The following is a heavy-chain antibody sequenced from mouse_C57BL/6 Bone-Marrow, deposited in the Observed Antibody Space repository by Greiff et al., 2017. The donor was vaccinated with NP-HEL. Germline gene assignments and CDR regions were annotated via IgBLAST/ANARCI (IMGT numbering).Heavy chain of an antibody. CDR3: TRDRPYSNYVYYAMDY. J-gene: IGHJ4*01. CDR1: GFTFSSYA. CDR2: ISSGGDYI. D-gene: IGHD2-5*01. Sequence: EVQRVESGEGLVKPGGSLKLSCAASGFTFSSYAVSWVRQTPEKRLEWVAYISSGGDYIYYADTVKGRFTISRDNARNTLYLQMSSLKSEDTAMYYCTRDRPYSNYVYYAMDYWGQGTSVTVSS. V-gene: IGHV5-9-1*02.